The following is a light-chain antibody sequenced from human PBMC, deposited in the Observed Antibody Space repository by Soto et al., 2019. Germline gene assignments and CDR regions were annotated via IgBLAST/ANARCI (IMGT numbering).Light chain of an antibody. CDR3: ALYMGSGIWV. CDR2: STN. V-gene: IGLV8-61*01. Sequence: QTVVTQAPSFSVSPGRTVTLTCGLSSGSVSTSYYPSWYQQTPGQAPRKLIYSTNTRSSGVPDRFSGSILGNKAALTITGAQADEDAAYYCALYMGSGIWVFGGGTKLTVL. CDR1: SGSVSTSYY. J-gene: IGLJ3*02.